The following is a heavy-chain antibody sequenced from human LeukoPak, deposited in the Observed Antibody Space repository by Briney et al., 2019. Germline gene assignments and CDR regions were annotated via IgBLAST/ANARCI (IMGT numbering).Heavy chain of an antibody. V-gene: IGHV3-30*18. J-gene: IGHJ4*02. CDR3: AKDRSTMVPRYYFDY. D-gene: IGHD3-10*01. CDR1: GFTFSSYG. Sequence: GGSLRLSCAASGFTFSSYGMHWVRQAPGKGLEWVAVISYDGSNKYYADSVKGRFTISRDNSKNTLYLQMNSLRAEDTAVYYCAKDRSTMVPRYYFDYWGQGTLVTVSS. CDR2: ISYDGSNK.